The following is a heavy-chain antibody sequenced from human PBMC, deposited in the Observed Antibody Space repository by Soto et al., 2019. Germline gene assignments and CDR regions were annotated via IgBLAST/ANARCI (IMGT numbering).Heavy chain of an antibody. V-gene: IGHV1-2*04. Sequence: ASVKVSCKASGYTFTGYYMHWVRQAPGQGLEWMGWINPNSGGTNYAQKFQGWVTMTRDTSISTAYMELRRLRSDDTAVYYCAADSRFFSYGTGTSRRYYYSVMAFWVKGTTVPVSS. CDR1: GYTFTGYY. D-gene: IGHD3-10*01. CDR2: INPNSGGT. CDR3: AADSRFFSYGTGTSRRYYYSVMAF. J-gene: IGHJ6*04.